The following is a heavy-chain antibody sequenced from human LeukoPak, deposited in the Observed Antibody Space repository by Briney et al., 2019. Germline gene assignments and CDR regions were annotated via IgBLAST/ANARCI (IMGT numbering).Heavy chain of an antibody. CDR3: VGPLYSHGPGAWFEP. J-gene: IGHJ5*02. V-gene: IGHV3-74*01. CDR1: GFTFSSYW. D-gene: IGHD5-18*01. Sequence: PGGPLRLSCAASGFTFSSYWMHWVRQAPGKGLVWVSRINSDGSSTSYADSVKGRFTISRDNAKNTLYLQMNSLSAEDTAVYYCVGPLYSHGPGAWFEPWGEGTLVTVSS. CDR2: INSDGSST.